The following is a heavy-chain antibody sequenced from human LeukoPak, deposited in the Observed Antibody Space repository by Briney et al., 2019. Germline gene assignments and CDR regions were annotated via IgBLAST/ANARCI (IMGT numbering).Heavy chain of an antibody. J-gene: IGHJ6*03. CDR3: ARVWSGRQGPNLHYYYYYYMDV. CDR1: GYTFTNFG. CDR2: ISDYNGNT. Sequence: ASVKVSCKASGYTFTNFGISWVRQAPGQGLEWTGWISDYNGNTNNAQNLQGRVTMTTDTSTSTAYMEPMSLRSDDTAVYYCARVWSGRQGPNLHYYYYYYMDVWGKGTTVTVSS. D-gene: IGHD3-10*01. V-gene: IGHV1-18*01.